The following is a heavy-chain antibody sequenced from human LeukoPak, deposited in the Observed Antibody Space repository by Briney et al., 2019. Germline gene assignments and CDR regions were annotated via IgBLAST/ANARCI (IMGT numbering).Heavy chain of an antibody. Sequence: SETLSLTCNVSGSSITAFYWSWIRQSPGKGLEWIGSFQYGGNSKYNPSLKSRVAMSVDTSKRQLSLRLTSVTAADTAVYYCARLDIVVVPAAITRLYYYYYMDVWGKGTTVTVSS. CDR3: ARLDIVVVPAAITRLYYYYYMDV. D-gene: IGHD2-2*01. CDR2: FQYGGNS. CDR1: GSSITAFY. V-gene: IGHV4-59*01. J-gene: IGHJ6*03.